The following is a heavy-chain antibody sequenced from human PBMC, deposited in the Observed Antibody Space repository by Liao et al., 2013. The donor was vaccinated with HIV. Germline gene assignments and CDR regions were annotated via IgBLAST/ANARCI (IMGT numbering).Heavy chain of an antibody. V-gene: IGHV4-4*08. Sequence: QVQLQESGPGLVKPSETLSLTCTVSGGSISNYYWSWIRQPPGKGLEWIGRADTSGSTNYNPSLKSRVTISTDSSKNQLSLTLISVTAADTAVYYCARDRGGSFWSGSHGGDAFKIWGQGTLVIVSS. D-gene: IGHD3-3*01. CDR3: ARDRGGSFWSGSHGGDAFKI. J-gene: IGHJ3*02. CDR2: ADTSGST. CDR1: GGSISNYY.